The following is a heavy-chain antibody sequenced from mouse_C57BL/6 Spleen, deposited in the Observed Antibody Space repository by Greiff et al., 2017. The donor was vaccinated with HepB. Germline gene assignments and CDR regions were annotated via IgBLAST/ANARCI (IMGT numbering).Heavy chain of an antibody. CDR3: ARADDGGYFDV. CDR1: GFTFSSYA. CDR2: ISDGGSYT. V-gene: IGHV5-4*01. J-gene: IGHJ1*03. Sequence: EVQLVESGGGLVKPGGSLKLSCAASGFTFSSYAMSWVRQTPEKRLEWVATISDGGSYTYYPDNVKGRFTISRDNAKNNLYLQMSHLKSEDTAMYYCARADDGGYFDVWGTGTTVTVSS. D-gene: IGHD2-3*01.